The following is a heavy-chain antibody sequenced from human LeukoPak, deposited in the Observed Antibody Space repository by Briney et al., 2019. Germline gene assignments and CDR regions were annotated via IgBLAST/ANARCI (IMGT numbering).Heavy chain of an antibody. CDR1: GGSIDTYY. D-gene: IGHD3-22*01. CDR2: ISYSGST. J-gene: IGHJ6*02. V-gene: IGHV4-59*01. Sequence: SETLSLTCTVSGGSIDTYYWSWIRQPPGKRLEWIGYISYSGSTNYNPSLKSRVTISVDTSKKQFSLNLSSVTAADTAVYYCARVSPRDTYYLGMDVWGRGTTVTVSS. CDR3: ARVSPRDTYYLGMDV.